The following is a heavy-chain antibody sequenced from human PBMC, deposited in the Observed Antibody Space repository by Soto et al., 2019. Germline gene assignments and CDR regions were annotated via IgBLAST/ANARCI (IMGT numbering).Heavy chain of an antibody. CDR1: GFTFSNAW. J-gene: IGHJ6*02. D-gene: IGHD2-2*01. CDR2: IKSKTDGGTT. Sequence: EVQLVESGGGLVKPGGSLRLSCAASGFTFSNAWMNWVRQAPGKGLEWVGRIKSKTDGGTTDYAAPVKGRLTISRDDSKNTLYLQMNSLKTEDTAVYYCTTEDIVVVPAAMLTYYYGMDVWGQGTTVTVSS. CDR3: TTEDIVVVPAAMLTYYYGMDV. V-gene: IGHV3-15*07.